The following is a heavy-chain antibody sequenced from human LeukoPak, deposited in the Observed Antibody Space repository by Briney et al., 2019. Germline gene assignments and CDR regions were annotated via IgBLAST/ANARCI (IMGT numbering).Heavy chain of an antibody. CDR2: IYYSGST. CDR3: ARTDYYDSSGGAFDI. J-gene: IGHJ3*02. Sequence: SATLSLTCTVSGGSISSYYWSWIRQPPGKGLEWIGYIYYSGSTNYNPSLKSRVTISVDTSKNQFSLKLSSVTAADTAVYYCARTDYYDSSGGAFDIWGQGTMVTVSS. CDR1: GGSISSYY. D-gene: IGHD3-22*01. V-gene: IGHV4-59*01.